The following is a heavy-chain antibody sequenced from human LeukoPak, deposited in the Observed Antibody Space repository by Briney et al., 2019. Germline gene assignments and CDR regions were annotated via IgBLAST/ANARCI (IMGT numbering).Heavy chain of an antibody. CDR1: GFTVSSNY. CDR2: ISSSSSYI. CDR3: ARKYSSGYYDY. D-gene: IGHD3-22*01. J-gene: IGHJ4*02. V-gene: IGHV3-21*01. Sequence: GGSLRLSCAASGFTVSSNYMSWVRQAPGEGVEWVSSISSSSSYIYYADSVKGRFTISRDNAKNSLYLQMNSLRAEDTAVYYCARKYSSGYYDYWGQGTLVTVSS.